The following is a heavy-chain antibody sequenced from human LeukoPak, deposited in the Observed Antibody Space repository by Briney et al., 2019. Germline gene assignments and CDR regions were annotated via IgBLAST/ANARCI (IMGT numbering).Heavy chain of an antibody. Sequence: ASVKVSCKASGGTFSSYAISWVRQAPGQGLGWMGWISAYNGNTNYAQKLQGRVTMTTDTSTSTAYMELRSLRSDDTAVYYCARDSGEDYFDYWGQGTLVTVSS. CDR3: ARDSGEDYFDY. V-gene: IGHV1-18*01. CDR1: GGTFSSYA. CDR2: ISAYNGNT. J-gene: IGHJ4*02.